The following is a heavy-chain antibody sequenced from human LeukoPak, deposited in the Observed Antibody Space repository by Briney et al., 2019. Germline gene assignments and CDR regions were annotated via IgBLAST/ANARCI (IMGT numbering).Heavy chain of an antibody. Sequence: SETLSLTCTVPGGSVSSGSDYWSWVRRPPGKGLGWTGYIYYSGSTNYNPSLKSRVTISVDTSKIQFSLKRSSVTAADTAVYYFARVHTTVTTYYFDYWGQGTLVTVSS. D-gene: IGHD4-17*01. J-gene: IGHJ4*02. CDR2: IYYSGST. CDR3: ARVHTTVTTYYFDY. V-gene: IGHV4-61*01. CDR1: GGSVSSGSDY.